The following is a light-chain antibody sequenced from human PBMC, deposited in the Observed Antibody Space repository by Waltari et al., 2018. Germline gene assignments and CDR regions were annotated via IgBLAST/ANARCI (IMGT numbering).Light chain of an antibody. V-gene: IGLV6-57*02. CDR1: SGSIARNY. CDR3: QSYDGASWV. Sequence: NFMLTQPHSVSESPGKTVKISCPGSSGSIARNYVQWYQQRPGSAPTTVVYEDDQRPSGVPDRFSGSIDSSSNSASLTISGLKTEDEADYYCQSYDGASWVFGGGTRLTVL. J-gene: IGLJ3*02. CDR2: EDD.